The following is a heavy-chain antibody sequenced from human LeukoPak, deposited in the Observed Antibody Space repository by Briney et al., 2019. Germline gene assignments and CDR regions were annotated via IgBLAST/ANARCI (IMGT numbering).Heavy chain of an antibody. CDR2: VTGSGDGT. V-gene: IGHV3-23*01. CDR3: AKDSPVATL. Sequence: PGGSRRLSFVASGLSFSSYSMTWVRQAPGKGLEWVSAVTGSGDGTYYTDSVKGRFTISRDNSKNTLYLQMNSLRAEDAAIYYCAKDSPVATLWGQGTLVTVSS. D-gene: IGHD5-12*01. J-gene: IGHJ4*02. CDR1: GLSFSSYS.